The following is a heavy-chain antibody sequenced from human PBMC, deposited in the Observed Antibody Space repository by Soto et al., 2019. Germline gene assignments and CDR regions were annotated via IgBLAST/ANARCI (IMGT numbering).Heavy chain of an antibody. V-gene: IGHV3-48*03. D-gene: IGHD2-21*01. CDR1: GFSFNTYE. J-gene: IGHJ4*02. Sequence: PVGSLRLSCAVSGFSFNTYEMSWVRQAPGKGLEWVSYISSSGNTMYYAASVKGRFTVSRDNAKNSLYLQMTSLRADDTAVYYCARTLPFEYWGQGTQVTVSS. CDR3: ARTLPFEY. CDR2: ISSSGNTM.